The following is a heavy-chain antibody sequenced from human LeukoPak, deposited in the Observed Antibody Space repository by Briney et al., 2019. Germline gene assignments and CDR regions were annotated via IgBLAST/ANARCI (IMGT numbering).Heavy chain of an antibody. CDR2: LYTGGST. D-gene: IGHD3-16*01. CDR3: ATSGGGKFWSFDL. Sequence: NPSETLSLTCSVSGGSISSDYWSWIRQSAGKGLEWIGRLYTGGSTNYNPSLKSRVTMSVDTSKNHFSLKLSSVTAADTAVYYCATSGGGKFWSFDLWGRGILVTVSS. CDR1: GGSISSDY. J-gene: IGHJ2*01. V-gene: IGHV4-4*07.